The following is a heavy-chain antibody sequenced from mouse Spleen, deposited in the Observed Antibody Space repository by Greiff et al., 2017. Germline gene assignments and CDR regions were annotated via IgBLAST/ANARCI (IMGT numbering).Heavy chain of an antibody. CDR2: INPYNDGT. J-gene: IGHJ4*01. CDR1: GYTFTSYV. Sequence: EVKLVESGPELVKPGASVKMSCKASGYTFTSYVMHWVKQKPGQGLEWIGYINPYNDGTKYNEKFKGKATLTSDKSSSTAYMELSSLTSEDSAVYYCARTYGNPHYYAMDYWGQGTSVTVSS. D-gene: IGHD2-1*01. V-gene: IGHV1-14*01. CDR3: ARTYGNPHYYAMDY.